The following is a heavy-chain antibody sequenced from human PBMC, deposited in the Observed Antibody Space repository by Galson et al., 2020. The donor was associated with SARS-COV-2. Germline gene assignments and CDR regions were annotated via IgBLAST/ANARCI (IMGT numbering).Heavy chain of an antibody. Sequence: GESLKISCAASGFTFNDHAMHWVRQAPGKGLEWVAQIFFDGSEKYYGDSVRGRFTISRDSSKNTVYLQMNNLRIDDTAVYYCARDGQSSRGWAFDSWGQGTLLTVSS. CDR2: IFFDGSEK. D-gene: IGHD6-19*01. CDR3: ARDGQSSRGWAFDS. CDR1: GFTFNDHA. V-gene: IGHV3-33*01. J-gene: IGHJ4*02.